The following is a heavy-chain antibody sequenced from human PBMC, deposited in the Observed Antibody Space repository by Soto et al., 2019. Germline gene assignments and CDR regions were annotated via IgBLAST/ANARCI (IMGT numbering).Heavy chain of an antibody. V-gene: IGHV1-2*02. D-gene: IGHD3-16*01. CDR1: GYTFTTYY. CDR3: ARPEMNTLPNFAY. Sequence: EASVKVSCKASGYTFTTYYLHWVRQAPGQDLEWMGWINPNSGMTNSAQKFQGRVTMTRDTSITTAYMELSRLNSDDTAVYYCARPEMNTLPNFAYCGQGTHVTVSS. CDR2: INPNSGMT. J-gene: IGHJ4*02.